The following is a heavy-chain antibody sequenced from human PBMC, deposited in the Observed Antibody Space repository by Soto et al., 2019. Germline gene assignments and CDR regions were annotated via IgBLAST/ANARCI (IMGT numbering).Heavy chain of an antibody. V-gene: IGHV4-59*01. CDR3: ARGREAYKWNDAGY. D-gene: IGHD1-1*01. Sequence: SETLSLTCIVSGGSISPYYWSWIRQPPGKGLEWIGYIYYSGSTNYNPSLKSRVTISVDTSKNQFSLRLSSVTAADTAVYCCARGREAYKWNDAGYWGQGTLVTVSS. J-gene: IGHJ4*02. CDR2: IYYSGST. CDR1: GGSISPYY.